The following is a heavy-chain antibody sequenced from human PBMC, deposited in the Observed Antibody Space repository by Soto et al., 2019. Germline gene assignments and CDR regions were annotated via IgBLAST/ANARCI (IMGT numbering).Heavy chain of an antibody. Sequence: QVHLQQWGAGLLKPSETLSLTCSVYGASFTGWYWTWLRQPPGKGLEWIGEVSHSGITKYNPSLKSRVTISLDMSKSQFSLELTSVTAADPAVYYCASYGGTAIWYFDFWGRGTLVSVSS. CDR3: ASYGGTAIWYFDF. D-gene: IGHD2-15*01. CDR1: GASFTGWY. CDR2: VSHSGIT. V-gene: IGHV4-34*01. J-gene: IGHJ2*01.